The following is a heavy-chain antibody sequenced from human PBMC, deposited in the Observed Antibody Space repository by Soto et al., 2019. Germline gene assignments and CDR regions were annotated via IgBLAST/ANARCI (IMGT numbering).Heavy chain of an antibody. Sequence: SETLSLTCAVYGGSFSGDYWSWIRQPPGKGLEWIGEINHSGSTNYNPSLKSRVTISVDTSKNQFSLKLSSVTAADTAVYYCASLVRGVIIHQAGYYFRMDVLVQGTTVT. CDR3: ASLVRGVIIHQAGYYFRMDV. D-gene: IGHD3-10*01. CDR2: INHSGST. J-gene: IGHJ6*02. CDR1: GGSFSGDY. V-gene: IGHV4-34*01.